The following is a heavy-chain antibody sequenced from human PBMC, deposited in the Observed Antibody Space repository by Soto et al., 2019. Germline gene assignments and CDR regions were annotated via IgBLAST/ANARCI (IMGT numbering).Heavy chain of an antibody. CDR1: GYTFTGYY. CDR2: INPNSGGT. Sequence: ASVKVSCKASGYTFTGYYMHWVRQAPGQGLEGMGWINPNSGGTNYAQKFQGRVTMTRDTSISTAYMELSRLRSDDTAVYYCASHYSSSSLGLDQNYYYYYGMDVWGQGTTVTVSS. V-gene: IGHV1-2*02. J-gene: IGHJ6*02. D-gene: IGHD6-6*01. CDR3: ASHYSSSSLGLDQNYYYYYGMDV.